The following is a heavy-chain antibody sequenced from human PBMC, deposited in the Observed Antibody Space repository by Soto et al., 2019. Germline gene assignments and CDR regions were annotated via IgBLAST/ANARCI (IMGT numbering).Heavy chain of an antibody. CDR3: AKCPLRPYYFEY. CDR2: IGGSGGST. V-gene: IGHV3-23*01. D-gene: IGHD2-21*01. CDR1: GFIFNNDA. J-gene: IGHJ4*02. Sequence: EVQLLDSGGGLVQPGGSLRLSCAASGFIFNNDAMNWVRQAPWKGLEWVSLIGGSGGSTYYADSVKGRFIISRDNPKNLLILQMNSLRAEATAMFYSAKCPLRPYYFEYWGPGTPVSVSS.